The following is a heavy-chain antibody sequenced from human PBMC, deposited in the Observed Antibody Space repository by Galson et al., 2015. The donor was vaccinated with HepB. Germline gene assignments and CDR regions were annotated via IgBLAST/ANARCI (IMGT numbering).Heavy chain of an antibody. CDR2: INPSGGST. V-gene: IGHV1-46*01. J-gene: IGHJ3*02. D-gene: IGHD3-3*01. CDR1: GYTFTSYY. Sequence: SVKVSCKASGYTFTSYYMHWVRQAPGQGLEWMGIINPSGGSTSYAQKFQGRVTMTRDTSTSTVYMELSSLRSEDTAVYYCARDLGDFWSGYYTKGDAFDIWGQGTMVTVSS. CDR3: ARDLGDFWSGYYTKGDAFDI.